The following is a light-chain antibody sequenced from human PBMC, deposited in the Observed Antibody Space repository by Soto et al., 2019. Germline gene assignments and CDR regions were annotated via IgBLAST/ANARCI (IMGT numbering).Light chain of an antibody. CDR3: QQYGSSPRT. CDR2: DAS. V-gene: IGKV3-20*01. CDR1: QSVSSSY. J-gene: IGKJ1*01. Sequence: EIVLTQSPGTLSLSPGQRATLSCRASQSVSSSYLAWYQQKPGQAPRLLIYDASSRATGIPDRFSGSGSGTDFTLTISRLEAEDFAVYYCQQYGSSPRTFGQGTKVDI.